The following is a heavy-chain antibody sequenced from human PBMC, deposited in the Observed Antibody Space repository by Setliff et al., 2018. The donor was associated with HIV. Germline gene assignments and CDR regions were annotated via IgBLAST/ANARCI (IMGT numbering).Heavy chain of an antibody. Sequence: PSQTLSLPCTVSRYSLSSGYYRGWIRQPPGTGLEWIGNIYHSGSTYYNPSLKSRVTISVDTSKNQFSLKLRSVTAADTAVYFCARGPATLRHNWFDPWGQGTPVTVSS. CDR2: IYHSGST. CDR3: ARGPATLRHNWFDP. CDR1: RYSLSSGYY. D-gene: IGHD2-21*01. J-gene: IGHJ5*02. V-gene: IGHV4-38-2*02.